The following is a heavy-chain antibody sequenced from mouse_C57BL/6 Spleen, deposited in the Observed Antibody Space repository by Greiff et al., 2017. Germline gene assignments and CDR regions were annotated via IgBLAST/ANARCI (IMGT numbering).Heavy chain of an antibody. CDR1: GYTFTSSD. V-gene: IGHV1-85*01. J-gene: IGHJ2*01. Sequence: QVQLQQSGPELVKPGASVKLSCKASGYTFTSSDLNWVKQRPGQGLEWIGWIYPRDGSTKYNAKFKGKATLTVDTSSSTAYMEIHSLTSEDSAVYFCAREDGYFDYWGQGTTLTVSS. CDR3: AREDGYFDY. D-gene: IGHD2-3*01. CDR2: IYPRDGST.